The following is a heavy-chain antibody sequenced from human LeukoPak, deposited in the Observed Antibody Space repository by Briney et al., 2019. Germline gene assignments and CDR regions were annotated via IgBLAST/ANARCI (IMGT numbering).Heavy chain of an antibody. Sequence: ASVKVSCKASGYTFTSYGISWVRQAPGQGLEWMGWISAYNGNTNYAQKLQGRVTMTTDTSTSTAYMELRSLRSDDTAVYYCARDEGEIVVVPAARWDYWGQGTLVTVSS. CDR2: ISAYNGNT. D-gene: IGHD2-2*01. CDR1: GYTFTSYG. CDR3: ARDEGEIVVVPAARWDY. V-gene: IGHV1-18*01. J-gene: IGHJ4*02.